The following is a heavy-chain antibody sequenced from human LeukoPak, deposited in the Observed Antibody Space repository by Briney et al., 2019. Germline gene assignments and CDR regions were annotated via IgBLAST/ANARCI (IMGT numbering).Heavy chain of an antibody. CDR3: ARRVLYDSSGYLDAFDI. Sequence: SETLSLTCTVSGYSISSGYYWGWIRQPPGKGLEWIGSIYYSGSTYYNPSLKSRVTISVDTSKNQFSLKLSSVTAADTAVYYCARRVLYDSSGYLDAFDIWGQGTMVTVSS. J-gene: IGHJ3*02. V-gene: IGHV4-38-2*02. CDR1: GYSISSGYY. CDR2: IYYSGST. D-gene: IGHD3-22*01.